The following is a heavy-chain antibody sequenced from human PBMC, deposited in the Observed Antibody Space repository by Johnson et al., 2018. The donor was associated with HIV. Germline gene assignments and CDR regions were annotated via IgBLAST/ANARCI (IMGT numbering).Heavy chain of an antibody. CDR1: GFTFDDYG. Sequence: VQLVESGGGVVRPGGSLRLSCAASGFTFDDYGMSWVRQGPGKGLEWGSGINGNGGSTGYAGYVKGRFNMARDNAKKSLYLQMNSLRAEDTAVYYCSREEGTDILTRGDAFDIWGQGTMVTVSS. J-gene: IGHJ3*02. CDR3: SREEGTDILTRGDAFDI. CDR2: INGNGGST. D-gene: IGHD3-9*01. V-gene: IGHV3-20*04.